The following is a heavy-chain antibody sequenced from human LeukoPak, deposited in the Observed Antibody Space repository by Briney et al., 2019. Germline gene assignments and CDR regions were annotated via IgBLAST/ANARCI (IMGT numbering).Heavy chain of an antibody. J-gene: IGHJ4*02. CDR3: ARGPPGGAEFDY. CDR2: IYYSGST. Sequence: SQTLSLTCTVSGGSISSGGYYWSWIRQHPGKGLEWIGYIYYSGSTYYNPSLKSRVTISVDTSKNQFSLKLSSVTAADTAVYYCARGPPGGAEFDYWGQGTLVTVSS. D-gene: IGHD3-16*01. CDR1: GGSISSGGYY. V-gene: IGHV4-31*03.